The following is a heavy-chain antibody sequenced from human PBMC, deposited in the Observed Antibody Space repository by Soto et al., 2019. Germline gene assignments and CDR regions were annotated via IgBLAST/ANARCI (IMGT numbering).Heavy chain of an antibody. CDR2: INHSGST. CDR1: GGSFSAYY. Sequence: QVQLQQWGAGLLKPSETLSLTCAVYGGSFSAYYWSWIRQPPGKGLEWNGEINHSGSTNYNPSLKSRVTISVDTTKNPFSLNLSSVTAADTAVYYCARNSIYAYADYWGQGTLVTVSS. J-gene: IGHJ4*02. V-gene: IGHV4-34*01. D-gene: IGHD3-16*02. CDR3: ARNSIYAYADY.